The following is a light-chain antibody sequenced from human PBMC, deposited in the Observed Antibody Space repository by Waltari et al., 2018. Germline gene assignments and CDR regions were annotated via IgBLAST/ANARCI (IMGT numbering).Light chain of an antibody. CDR2: NEN. CDR1: SSNIVVNF. Sequence: QSVLTQPPSMSAAPGQKVTISCSGSSSNIVVNFVSWYQHLPGPATKLLIYNENNRPSGMPDRFSSAKTGTSATLGITGLQTGDEADYYCGTWDSSLSAVVFGGGTKLTVL. CDR3: GTWDSSLSAVV. V-gene: IGLV1-51*01. J-gene: IGLJ2*01.